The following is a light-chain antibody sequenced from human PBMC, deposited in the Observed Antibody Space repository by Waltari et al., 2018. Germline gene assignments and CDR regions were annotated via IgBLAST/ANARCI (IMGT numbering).Light chain of an antibody. V-gene: IGLV2-14*01. CDR3: SSYTSNTTPYV. CDR2: DVS. CDR1: SSDIGTYNY. J-gene: IGLJ1*01. Sequence: QSALTQPASVSGSPGQSITIFCTGTSSDIGTYNYVSWYQQRPGRVPQLIIYDVSNRPSGVCNRFSGSKSVNTASLTISGLQAEDEADYYCSSYTSNTTPYVFGTGTKVSVL.